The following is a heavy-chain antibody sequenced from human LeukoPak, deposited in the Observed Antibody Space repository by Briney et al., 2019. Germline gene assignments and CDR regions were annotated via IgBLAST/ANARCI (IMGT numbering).Heavy chain of an antibody. Sequence: PSETLSLTCTVSGGSISSGGYYWSWIRQHPGKGLEWIGYIYYSGSTYYNPSLKSRVTISVDTSKNQFSLKLSSVTAADTAVYYCARETLNYYGSGSCSAYYFDYWGQGTLVTVSS. CDR3: ARETLNYYGSGSCSAYYFDY. CDR2: IYYSGST. D-gene: IGHD3-10*01. CDR1: GGSISSGGYY. J-gene: IGHJ4*02. V-gene: IGHV4-31*03.